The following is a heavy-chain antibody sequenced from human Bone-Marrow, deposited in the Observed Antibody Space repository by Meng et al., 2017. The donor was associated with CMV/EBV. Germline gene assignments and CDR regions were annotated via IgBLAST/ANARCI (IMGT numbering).Heavy chain of an antibody. V-gene: IGHV3-23*01. CDR1: GFTFSSYA. J-gene: IGHJ4*02. Sequence: ETLSLTCAASGFTFSSYAMSWVRQAPGKGLEWVSAISGSGGSTYYADSVKGRFTISRDNSKNTLYLQMNSLRAEDTAVYYCAKDMNIVVVPAAYDYWGQGNLVTVSS. CDR2: ISGSGGST. CDR3: AKDMNIVVVPAAYDY. D-gene: IGHD2-2*01.